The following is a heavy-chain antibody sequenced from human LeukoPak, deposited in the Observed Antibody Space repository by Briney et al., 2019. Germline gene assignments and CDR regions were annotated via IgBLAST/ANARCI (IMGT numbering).Heavy chain of an antibody. J-gene: IGHJ4*02. CDR3: ARTYDSSGYYDY. D-gene: IGHD3-22*01. Sequence: GGSLRLSCAASGFTVSSNYMSLVRQAPGKGLEWVSVIYSGGSTYYADSVKGRFTISRDNSKNTLYLQMHSLRAEDTAVYYCARTYDSSGYYDYWGQGALVTVSS. V-gene: IGHV3-53*01. CDR2: IYSGGST. CDR1: GFTVSSNY.